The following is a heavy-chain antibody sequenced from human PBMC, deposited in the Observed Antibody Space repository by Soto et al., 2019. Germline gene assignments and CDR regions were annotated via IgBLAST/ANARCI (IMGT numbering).Heavy chain of an antibody. CDR3: ATSYGSGRAHFDY. D-gene: IGHD3-10*01. J-gene: IGHJ4*02. V-gene: IGHV1-69*02. CDR1: GGTFTSYT. CDR2: IIPILRMA. Sequence: QVQLVQSGAEVKMPGSSVKVSCTASGGTFTSYTFSWVRQVPGQGLEWMGRIIPILRMADFAQKFQGRVTINADESTSTVYMKLSSLRSEDTAVYYCATSYGSGRAHFDYWGQGTLVTVS.